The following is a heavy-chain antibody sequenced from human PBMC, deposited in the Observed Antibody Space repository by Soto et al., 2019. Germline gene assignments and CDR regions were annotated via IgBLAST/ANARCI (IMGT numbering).Heavy chain of an antibody. CDR1: GFSFNEAW. CDR2: IKTSAGGGAT. Sequence: ESAGGLVKPGGSLRLSCVASGFSFNEAWMNWVRQAPGEGLEWVGRIKTSAGGGATDYAASVQGRFTISRDDSKNALSLHMNSLRTEDTAIYYCTTGSVEGIWGQGTTVTVSS. J-gene: IGHJ6*02. V-gene: IGHV3-15*07. D-gene: IGHD2-15*01. CDR3: TTGSVEGI.